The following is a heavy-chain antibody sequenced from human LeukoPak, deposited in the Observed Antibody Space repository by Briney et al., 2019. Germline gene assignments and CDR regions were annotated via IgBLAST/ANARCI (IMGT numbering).Heavy chain of an antibody. CDR3: AQRSLAPPNYVFDI. CDR1: GFTFSNHA. D-gene: IGHD6-6*01. Sequence: GGSLRLSCAASGFTFSNHAMHWVRQAPGKGLEWVAVISYDGSNKYYADSVKGRFTISRDNSKNTLYLQMNSLRAEDTALYYCAQRSLAPPNYVFDIWGQGTMVTVSS. J-gene: IGHJ3*02. CDR2: ISYDGSNK. V-gene: IGHV3-30*03.